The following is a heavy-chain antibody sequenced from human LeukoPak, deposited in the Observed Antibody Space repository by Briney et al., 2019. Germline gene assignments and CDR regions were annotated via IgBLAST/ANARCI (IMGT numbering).Heavy chain of an antibody. J-gene: IGHJ5*02. D-gene: IGHD1/OR15-1a*01. CDR3: ARDLAWGYVEQRLGWLNP. Sequence: GASVKVSCTASGYTFTSYDINWVRQASGQGLEWMGWISAYNGNTNYAQKFQGRFTMTTDTSTTTAYMELRSLRFEDTAVYYCARDLAWGYVEQRLGWLNPWGQGAQVTVSS. CDR1: GYTFTSYD. CDR2: ISAYNGNT. V-gene: IGHV1-18*01.